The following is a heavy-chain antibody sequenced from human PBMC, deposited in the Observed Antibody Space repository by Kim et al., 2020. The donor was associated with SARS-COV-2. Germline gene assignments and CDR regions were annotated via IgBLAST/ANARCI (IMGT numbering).Heavy chain of an antibody. J-gene: IGHJ3*02. V-gene: IGHV3-48*04. Sequence: GGSLRLSCATSGFNLSLYSMNWVRQSPGKGLEWVSHISGTGTITKHADSVRGRFTISRDNAKNSLFLQMNGLRAEDTAVYYCVRENYWAFDIWGQGTMVTVSS. CDR3: VRENYWAFDI. D-gene: IGHD2-15*01. CDR2: ISGTGTIT. CDR1: GFNLSLYS.